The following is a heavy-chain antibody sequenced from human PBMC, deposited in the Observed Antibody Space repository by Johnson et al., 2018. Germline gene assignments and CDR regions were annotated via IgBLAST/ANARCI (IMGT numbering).Heavy chain of an antibody. CDR1: GFTVSSNY. CDR2: IYSGGST. Sequence: VQLQESGGGLVQPGGSLRLSCAASGFTVSSNYMSWVRQAPGKGLEWVSVIYSGGSTYYADSGKGRFTISRDNAKNTLYLQMNSLRAEDTAVYYCARDGVVVVAATPDYYYYYMDVWGKGTTVTVSS. CDR3: ARDGVVVVAATPDYYYYYMDV. J-gene: IGHJ6*03. D-gene: IGHD2-15*01. V-gene: IGHV3-66*01.